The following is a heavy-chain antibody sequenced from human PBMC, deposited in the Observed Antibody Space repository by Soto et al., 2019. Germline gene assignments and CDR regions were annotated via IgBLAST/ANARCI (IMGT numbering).Heavy chain of an antibody. CDR1: GGSFSGYY. CDR3: ARHGDQVGAPWVFDL. CDR2: INHSGST. J-gene: IGHJ2*01. Sequence: QVQLQQWGAGLLKPSETLSLTCAVYGGSFSGYYWSWIRQPPGKGLEWIGEINHSGSTNYNPSLKSRVTISVDTSKNQFSLKLSSVTAADTAVYYCARHGDQVGAPWVFDLWGRGTLVTVSS. D-gene: IGHD1-26*01. V-gene: IGHV4-34*01.